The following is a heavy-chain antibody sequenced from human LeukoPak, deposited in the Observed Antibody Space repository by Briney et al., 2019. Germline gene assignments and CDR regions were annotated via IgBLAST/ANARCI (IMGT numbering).Heavy chain of an antibody. D-gene: IGHD5-12*01. CDR2: IRYDGSNK. CDR1: GFTFISYG. J-gene: IGHJ6*03. Sequence: GGSLRLSCAASGFTFISYGMQWVRQAPGKGLEWVAFIRYDGSNKYYADSVKGRFTISRDNSKNTLYLQMKSLRAEDTAVYYCAKGGGYEAQYYYYYLDVWGKGTTVTISS. V-gene: IGHV3-30*02. CDR3: AKGGGYEAQYYYYYLDV.